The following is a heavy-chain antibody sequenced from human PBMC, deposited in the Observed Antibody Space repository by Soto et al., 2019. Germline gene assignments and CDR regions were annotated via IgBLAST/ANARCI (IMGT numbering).Heavy chain of an antibody. D-gene: IGHD3-22*01. CDR2: IYPGDSDT. CDR3: ARLLYYDTSGYFNY. J-gene: IGHJ4*02. V-gene: IGHV5-51*01. CDR1: GYSFTSYW. Sequence: ESLKISCKCSGYSFTSYWIGWVRQMSGKGLEWMGIIYPGDSDTRYSPSFQGQVTISADKSISTAYLQWSSLKASDTAMYYCARLLYYDTSGYFNYWGQGTLVTVSS.